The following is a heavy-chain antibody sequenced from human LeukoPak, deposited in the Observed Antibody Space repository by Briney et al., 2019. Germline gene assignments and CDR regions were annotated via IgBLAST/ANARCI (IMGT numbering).Heavy chain of an antibody. V-gene: IGHV4-38-2*01. CDR2: IYHSGST. CDR3: ARHHDYSNYDY. CDR1: GYSISSGYY. D-gene: IGHD4-11*01. Sequence: PSETLSLTCAVSGYSISSGYYWGWIRRPPGKGLEWIGSIYHSGSTYYNPSLKSRVTISVDTSKNQFSLKLSSVTAADTAVYYCARHHDYSNYDYWGQGTLVTVSS. J-gene: IGHJ4*02.